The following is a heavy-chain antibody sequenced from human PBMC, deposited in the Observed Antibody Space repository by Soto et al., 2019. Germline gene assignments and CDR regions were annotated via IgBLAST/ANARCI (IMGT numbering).Heavy chain of an antibody. J-gene: IGHJ4*02. D-gene: IGHD3-22*01. CDR1: GFTFSSYA. Sequence: HPGGSLRLSCAASGFTFSSYAMSWVRQAPGKGLEWVSAISGSGGSTYYADSVKGRFTISRDNSKNTLYLQMNSLRAEDTAVYYCANDNYYDSSGHFYFDYWGQGTLVTVSS. CDR2: ISGSGGST. CDR3: ANDNYYDSSGHFYFDY. V-gene: IGHV3-23*01.